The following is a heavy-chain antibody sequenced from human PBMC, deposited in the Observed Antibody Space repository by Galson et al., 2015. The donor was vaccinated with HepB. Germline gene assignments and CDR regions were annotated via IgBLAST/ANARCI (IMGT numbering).Heavy chain of an antibody. V-gene: IGHV3-11*03. CDR3: ARKPLTAPRWYFDY. CDR2: ISSSSSYT. D-gene: IGHD1-14*01. Sequence: SLRLSCAASGFTFSDYYMSWIRQAPGKGLEWVSYISSSSSYTNYADSVKGRFAISRDNAKNSLYLQMNSLRAEDTAVYYCARKPLTAPRWYFDYWGQGTLVTVSS. CDR1: GFTFSDYY. J-gene: IGHJ4*02.